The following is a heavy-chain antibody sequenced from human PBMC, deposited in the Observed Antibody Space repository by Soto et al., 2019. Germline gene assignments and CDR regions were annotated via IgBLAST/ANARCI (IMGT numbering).Heavy chain of an antibody. Sequence: SEPLSLPCAVSVGSMSSSNWCSCVRQLPGKGLEWIGEIYHSGSTNYNPSIKSRVTISVDKSKNQFSLKLSSVTAADTAVYYCARGGSGWYGDAFDIWGQGTMVTVSS. CDR3: ARGGSGWYGDAFDI. J-gene: IGHJ3*02. CDR1: VGSMSSSNW. CDR2: IYHSGST. D-gene: IGHD6-19*01. V-gene: IGHV4-4*02.